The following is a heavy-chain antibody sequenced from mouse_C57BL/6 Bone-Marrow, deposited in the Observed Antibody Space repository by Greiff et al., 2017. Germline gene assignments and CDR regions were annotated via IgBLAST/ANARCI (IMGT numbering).Heavy chain of an antibody. V-gene: IGHV1-76*01. J-gene: IGHJ2*01. CDR2: IYPGSGNT. CDR1: GYTFTDYY. Sequence: QVQLQQSGAELVRPGASVKLSCKASGYTFTDYYINWVKQRPGQGLEWIARIYPGSGNTYYNEKFKGKATLTAEKSSSTAYMQLSSLTSEDSAVYFCARRVYYGYYFDYWGKGTTRTVSS. CDR3: ARRVYYGYYFDY. D-gene: IGHD2-2*01.